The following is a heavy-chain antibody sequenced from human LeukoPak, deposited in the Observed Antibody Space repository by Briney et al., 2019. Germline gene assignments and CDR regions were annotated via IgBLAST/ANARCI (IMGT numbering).Heavy chain of an antibody. D-gene: IGHD2-2*01. Sequence: GGSLRLSCAASGFTFSSYWMSWVRQAPGKGLEWVANIKQDGSEKYYVDSVKGRFTISRDNAKNSLYLQMNSLRAEDTAVYYCARSSYCSRTSCYAREAPYTAMVVFDYWGQGTLVTVSS. CDR1: GFTFSSYW. CDR2: IKQDGSEK. CDR3: ARSSYCSRTSCYAREAPYTAMVVFDY. J-gene: IGHJ4*02. V-gene: IGHV3-7*01.